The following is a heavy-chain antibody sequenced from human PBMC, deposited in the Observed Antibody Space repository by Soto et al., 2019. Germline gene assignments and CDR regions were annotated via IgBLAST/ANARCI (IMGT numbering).Heavy chain of an antibody. CDR3: AGFSPSGIAVAGPGY. D-gene: IGHD6-19*01. J-gene: IGHJ4*02. CDR1: GYTFTSYY. Sequence: ASVKVSCKASGYTFTSYYMNWVRQAPGQGLEWLGIINPSGGYTTYAQRFLGRVTMTSDTSTSTVHMELGSLTSEDTAVYYCAGFSPSGIAVAGPGYWGQGTLVTVSS. CDR2: INPSGGYT. V-gene: IGHV1-46*01.